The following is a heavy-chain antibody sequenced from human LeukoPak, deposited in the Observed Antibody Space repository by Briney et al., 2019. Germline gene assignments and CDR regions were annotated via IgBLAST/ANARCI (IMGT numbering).Heavy chain of an antibody. V-gene: IGHV4-39*07. CDR2: IYYSGST. Sequence: PSETLSLTCTVSGGSISSSSYYWGWIRQPPGKGLEWIGSIYYSGSTYYNPSLKSRVTISVDTSKNQFSLKLSSVTAADTAVYYCARWPQQLVFDYWGQGTLVTVSS. CDR1: GGSISSSSYY. D-gene: IGHD6-13*01. CDR3: ARWPQQLVFDY. J-gene: IGHJ4*02.